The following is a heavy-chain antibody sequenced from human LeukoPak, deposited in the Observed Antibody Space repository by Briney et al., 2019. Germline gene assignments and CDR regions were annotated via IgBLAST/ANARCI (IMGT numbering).Heavy chain of an antibody. CDR1: GYTFTGYY. V-gene: IGHV1-2*02. J-gene: IGHJ4*02. CDR2: INPNSGGT. D-gene: IGHD3-22*01. CDR3: ARNYYDSSGYYLGEDY. Sequence: ASVTVSCTASGYTFTGYYMHWVRQAPGQGLEWMGWINPNSGGTNYAQKFQGRVTMTRDTSISTAYMELSRLRSDDTAVYYCARNYYDSSGYYLGEDYWGQGTLVTVSS.